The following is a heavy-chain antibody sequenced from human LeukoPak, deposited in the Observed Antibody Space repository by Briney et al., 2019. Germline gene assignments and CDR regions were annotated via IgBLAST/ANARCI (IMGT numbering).Heavy chain of an antibody. CDR1: GGSFSGYY. CDR3: ARHRIYYDSSGYYTYYNWFDP. D-gene: IGHD3-22*01. V-gene: IGHV4-34*01. Sequence: SETLSLTCAVYGGSFSGYYWSWIRQPPGKGLEWIGEINHSGSTNYNPSLKSRVTISVDTSKNQFSLKLSSVTAADTAVYYCARHRIYYDSSGYYTYYNWFDPWGQGTLVTVSS. CDR2: INHSGST. J-gene: IGHJ5*02.